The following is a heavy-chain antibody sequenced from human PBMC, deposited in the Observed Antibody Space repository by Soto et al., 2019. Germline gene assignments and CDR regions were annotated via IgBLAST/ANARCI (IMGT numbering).Heavy chain of an antibody. J-gene: IGHJ4*01. CDR1: GNTVPNYA. V-gene: IGHV1-3*01. CDR2: INGGNGNT. CDR3: ARDDSGFSGSHYIDYFNY. Sequence: ASVKVSCKASGNTVPNYAIHWVRQAPGQRLEWMGWINGGNGNTYYSEHFKGKVTFTRDTSAGTVYKKLSSLTSEDTAVYYCARDDSGFSGSHYIDYFNYWG. D-gene: IGHD1-26*01.